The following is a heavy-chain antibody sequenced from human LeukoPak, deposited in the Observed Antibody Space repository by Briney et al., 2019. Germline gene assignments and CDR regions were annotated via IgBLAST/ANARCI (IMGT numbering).Heavy chain of an antibody. V-gene: IGHV3-23*01. Sequence: GGSLRLSCAASGFTFSSYAMSWVRQAPGKGLEWVSAISGSGGSTYYADSVKGRFTISRDNSKNTLYLQMNSLRAEDTAVYYCANLNPVLRYFDWPKAPFDYWGQGTLVTVSS. D-gene: IGHD3-9*01. CDR2: ISGSGGST. J-gene: IGHJ4*02. CDR3: ANLNPVLRYFDWPKAPFDY. CDR1: GFTFSSYA.